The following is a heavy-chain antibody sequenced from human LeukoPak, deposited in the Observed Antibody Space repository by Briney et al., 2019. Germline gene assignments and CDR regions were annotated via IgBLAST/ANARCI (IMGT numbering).Heavy chain of an antibody. Sequence: GGSLRLSCAASGFTVSSNYMSWVRQAPGKGLEWVSVIYSGGSTYYADSVKGRFTISRDNSKNTLYLQMSSLRAEDTAVYYCARGLGTIFGVVNDAFDIWGQGTMVTVSS. CDR3: ARGLGTIFGVVNDAFDI. CDR1: GFTVSSNY. V-gene: IGHV3-66*02. J-gene: IGHJ3*02. D-gene: IGHD3-3*01. CDR2: IYSGGST.